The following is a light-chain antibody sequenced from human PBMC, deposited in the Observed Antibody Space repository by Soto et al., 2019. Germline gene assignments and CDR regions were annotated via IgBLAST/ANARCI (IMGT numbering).Light chain of an antibody. CDR1: QTVSTRF. CDR3: QQFGTPPFT. V-gene: IGKV3-20*01. CDR2: GVS. J-gene: IGKJ3*01. Sequence: EIVLTQSPGTLSLSPGERGTLSCRASQTVSTRFLAWYQQKPGQAPRLLIYGVSSRATGIPDRVIGSGSGTDFTLTISRLEPEDFAVYYCQQFGTPPFTFGPGTRVDIK.